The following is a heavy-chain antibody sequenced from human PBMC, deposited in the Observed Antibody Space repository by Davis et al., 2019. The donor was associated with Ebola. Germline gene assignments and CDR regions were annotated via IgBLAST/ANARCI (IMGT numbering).Heavy chain of an antibody. CDR3: ARIVSYAFDL. J-gene: IGHJ3*01. CDR2: IYYSGST. Sequence: SETLSLTCAVYGGSFSGYYWTWIRQHPGKGLEWIGYIYYSGSTFYNPSLKSRVTISADTSQNQFSLKLTSVTAADTAVYYCARIVSYAFDLWGQGTMVTVSS. CDR1: GGSFSGYY. D-gene: IGHD2-15*01. V-gene: IGHV4-31*11.